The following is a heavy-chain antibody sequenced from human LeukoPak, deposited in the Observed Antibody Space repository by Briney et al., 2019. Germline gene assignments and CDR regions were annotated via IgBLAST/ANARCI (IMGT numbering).Heavy chain of an antibody. Sequence: PSETLSLTCTVSGGSISSGSYYWSWIRQPAGKGLEWIGRIYTSGSTNYNPSLKSRVTISVDTSKNQFSLKLSSVTAADTAVYYCARESTPYYYYYMDVWGKGTTVTISS. J-gene: IGHJ6*03. CDR2: IYTSGST. V-gene: IGHV4-61*02. CDR3: ARESTPYYYYYMDV. CDR1: GGSISSGSYY.